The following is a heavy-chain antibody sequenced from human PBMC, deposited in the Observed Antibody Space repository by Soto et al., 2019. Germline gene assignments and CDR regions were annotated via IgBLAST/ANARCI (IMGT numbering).Heavy chain of an antibody. J-gene: IGHJ5*02. Sequence: TSETLSLTCAVYGGSFSGYSWSWIRQPPGKGLEWIGYIYHSGSIYYNPSLKSRVTISVDRSKNQFSLKLSSVTAADTAVYYCARGPPFLPWGQGTLVTVSS. D-gene: IGHD3-3*02. CDR1: GGSFSGYS. V-gene: IGHV4-30-2*01. CDR3: ARGPPFLP. CDR2: IYHSGSI.